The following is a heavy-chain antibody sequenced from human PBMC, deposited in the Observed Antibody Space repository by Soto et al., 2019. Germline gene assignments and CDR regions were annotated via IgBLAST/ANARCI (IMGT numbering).Heavy chain of an antibody. CDR3: TKPLDDYYDAGGYYFKPIDY. CDR1: GLTFSSYV. D-gene: IGHD3-22*01. J-gene: IGHJ4*02. Sequence: EVQLLESGGDLVQPGGSLRLSCAASGLTFSSYVMSWVRQAPGKGLDWVSTISGSGGDTYYADSVKGRFTISRDNSKNTLYLQMNSLRAEDTAVYYCTKPLDDYYDAGGYYFKPIDYWGQGTLVTVSS. V-gene: IGHV3-23*01. CDR2: ISGSGGDT.